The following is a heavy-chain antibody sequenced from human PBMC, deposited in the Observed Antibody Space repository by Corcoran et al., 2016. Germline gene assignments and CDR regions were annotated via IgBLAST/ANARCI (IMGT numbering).Heavy chain of an antibody. CDR3: ARDSRGVPAAPEQPYGMDV. CDR1: GGTFSSYA. J-gene: IGHJ6*02. Sequence: QVQLVQSGAEVKKPGSSLKVSCKASGGTFSSYAISWVRQAPGQGLEWMGGIIPIFGTANYAQKFQGRVTITADESTSTAYMELSSLRSEDTAVYCWARDSRGVPAAPEQPYGMDVWGQGTTVTVSS. CDR2: IIPIFGTA. V-gene: IGHV1-69*01. D-gene: IGHD2-2*01.